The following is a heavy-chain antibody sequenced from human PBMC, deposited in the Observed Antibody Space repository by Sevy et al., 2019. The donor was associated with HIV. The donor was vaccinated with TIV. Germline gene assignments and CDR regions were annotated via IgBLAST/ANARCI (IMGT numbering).Heavy chain of an antibody. V-gene: IGHV3-23*01. J-gene: IGHJ4*02. CDR3: ARLFYGSADY. CDR1: GFTFSNYA. Sequence: GGSLRLSCAASGFTFSNYAMNWVRQAPGKGLEWVSGISDSGDTTHYAESVKGRFTISRHNPRKSLYLQMNSLSAEDTAVYYCARLFYGSADYWGQGTLVTVSS. D-gene: IGHD3-10*01. CDR2: ISDSGDTT.